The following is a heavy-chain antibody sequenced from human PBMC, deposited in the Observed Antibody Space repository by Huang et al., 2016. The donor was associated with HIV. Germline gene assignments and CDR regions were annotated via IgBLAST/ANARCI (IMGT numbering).Heavy chain of an antibody. D-gene: IGHD2-8*01. V-gene: IGHV3-7*01. CDR3: VTKASAMDV. Sequence: LVESGGGLVQPGGSLRLSCGGSTVTFTAYWLTWVRQPPGQGLAWVASIRQDGSEKFYLDSVKGRFNISRDNGKKVLFLDMTSLQVDDTATYFCVTKASAMDVWGQGTTVIVSS. J-gene: IGHJ6*02. CDR1: TVTFTAYW. CDR2: IRQDGSEK.